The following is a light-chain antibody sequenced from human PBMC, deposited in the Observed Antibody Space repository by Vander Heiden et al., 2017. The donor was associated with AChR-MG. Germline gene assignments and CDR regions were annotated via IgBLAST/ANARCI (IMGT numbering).Light chain of an antibody. Sequence: DMLMTQSPPSLPASAGDPASITCRASQILITHFNWYQKKPGKVPRLLLYSASTLQSGVPSRFSGSGSGTDFTLTISSLQPEDFATYYCLQSYSTPFTFGPGTKVDIK. CDR1: QILITH. CDR2: SAS. J-gene: IGKJ3*01. V-gene: IGKV1-39*01. CDR3: LQSYSTPFT.